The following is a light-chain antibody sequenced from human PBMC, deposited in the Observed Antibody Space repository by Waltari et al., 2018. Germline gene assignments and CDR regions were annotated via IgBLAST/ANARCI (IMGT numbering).Light chain of an antibody. Sequence: QSALTQPASVSGSPGQSITISCTGTSSDVGGYNYVSWYQQHPGKAPTVMIYEVSNRPSWVSNRFSVSKSGNTASLTISGLQAEGEADYYCSSYTSSSTPVVFGGGTKLTVL. V-gene: IGLV2-14*01. CDR3: SSYTSSSTPVV. CDR2: EVS. CDR1: SSDVGGYNY. J-gene: IGLJ2*01.